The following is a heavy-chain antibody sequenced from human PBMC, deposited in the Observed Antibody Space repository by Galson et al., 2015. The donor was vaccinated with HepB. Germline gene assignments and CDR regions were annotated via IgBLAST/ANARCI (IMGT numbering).Heavy chain of an antibody. D-gene: IGHD6-13*01. CDR1: GFTFSSYA. CDR3: VKDTYSSFDY. CDR2: ISGNGVTT. Sequence: SLRLSRAASGFTFSSYAMPWVRQAPGKGLEYVSRISGNGVTTYYADSVKGRFTISRDNSKNMLYLQMSSLRADDTALYYCVKDTYSSFDYWGQGTLVTVSS. V-gene: IGHV3-64D*06. J-gene: IGHJ4*02.